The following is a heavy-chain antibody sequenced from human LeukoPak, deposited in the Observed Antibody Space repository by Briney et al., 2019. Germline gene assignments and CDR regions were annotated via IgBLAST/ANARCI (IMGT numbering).Heavy chain of an antibody. CDR2: IKQDGSEK. D-gene: IGHD6-19*01. Sequence: GGSLRLSCAASGFTFRNYWMSWVRQAPGTGLEWVANIKQDGSEKYYVDSVKGRFTISRDNAKNSLYLQMNSLRAEDTAVYYCARAPYSSGWYDYWGQGTLVTVSS. V-gene: IGHV3-7*03. J-gene: IGHJ4*02. CDR1: GFTFRNYW. CDR3: ARAPYSSGWYDY.